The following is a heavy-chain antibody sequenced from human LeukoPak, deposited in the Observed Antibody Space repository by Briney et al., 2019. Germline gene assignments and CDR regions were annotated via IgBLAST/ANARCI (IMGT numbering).Heavy chain of an antibody. V-gene: IGHV4-61*01. D-gene: IGHD2/OR15-2a*01. CDR3: ARVRVGGTFYYFDY. CDR2: IYYSGNT. CDR1: GGSISSNNW. Sequence: PSETLSLTCAVSGGSISSNNWWSWIRQPPGKGLEWIGYIYYSGNTNYNPSLDSRATLSVDTSKNQFPLRLTSVTAADTAVYYCARVRVGGTFYYFDYWGQGTLVTVSS. J-gene: IGHJ4*02.